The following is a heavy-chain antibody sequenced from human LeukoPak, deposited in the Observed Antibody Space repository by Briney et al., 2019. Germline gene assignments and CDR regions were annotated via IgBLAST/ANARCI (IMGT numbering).Heavy chain of an antibody. J-gene: IGHJ6*02. CDR1: GYSFTSYW. CDR3: ARHLTDNGMDV. Sequence: PGESLTISCKASGYSFTSYWISWVRQMPGKGLEWMGRIDPSDSYINFSPSFQGHATSSADKSISTIYLQWSSLKASDTAVYYCARHLTDNGMDVWGQGTTVTVSS. V-gene: IGHV5-10-1*01. CDR2: IDPSDSYI. D-gene: IGHD2-8*02.